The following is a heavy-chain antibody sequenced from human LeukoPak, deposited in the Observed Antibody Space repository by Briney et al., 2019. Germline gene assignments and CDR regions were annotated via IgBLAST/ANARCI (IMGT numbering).Heavy chain of an antibody. CDR3: AKDSNWNDRYFDY. J-gene: IGHJ4*02. D-gene: IGHD1-1*01. Sequence: GGSLRLSCAASGFTFSSYGMHWVRQAPGKGPEWVAVISYDGSNKYYADSVKGRFTISRDNSKNTLYLQMNSLRAEDTAVYYCAKDSNWNDRYFDYWGQGTLVTVSS. V-gene: IGHV3-30*18. CDR2: ISYDGSNK. CDR1: GFTFSSYG.